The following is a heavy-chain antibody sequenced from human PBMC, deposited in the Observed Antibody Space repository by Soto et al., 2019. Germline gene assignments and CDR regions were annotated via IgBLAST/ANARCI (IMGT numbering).Heavy chain of an antibody. J-gene: IGHJ4*02. CDR3: ADGRCIAAAFDY. D-gene: IGHD6-13*01. CDR1: GGSISSSSYY. V-gene: IGHV4-39*01. CDR2: IYYSGST. Sequence: QLQLQESGPGLVKPSETLSLTCTVSGGSISSSSYYWGWIRQPPGKGLEWIGSIYYSGSTYYNPSLKSRVTISVDTSKNQFSLKLSAVTAADTAVYYCADGRCIAAAFDYWGQGTLVTVSS.